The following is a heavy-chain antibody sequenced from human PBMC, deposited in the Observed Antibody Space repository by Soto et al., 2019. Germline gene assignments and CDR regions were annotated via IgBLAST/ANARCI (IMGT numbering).Heavy chain of an antibody. CDR3: AKRMVRGAPYGQYGMDV. CDR2: ISYDGSNK. V-gene: IGHV3-30*18. J-gene: IGHJ6*02. CDR1: GFTFSSYG. D-gene: IGHD3-10*01. Sequence: HPGGSLRLSCAASGFTFSSYGMHWVRQAPGKGLEWVAVISYDGSNKYYADSVKGRFTISRDNSKNTLYLQMNSLRAEDTAVYYCAKRMVRGAPYGQYGMDVWGQGTTITVSS.